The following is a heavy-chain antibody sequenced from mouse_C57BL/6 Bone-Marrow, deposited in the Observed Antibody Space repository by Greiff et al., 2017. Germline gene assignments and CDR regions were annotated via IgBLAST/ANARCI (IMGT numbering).Heavy chain of an antibody. Sequence: QVQLKQPGAELVKPGASVKLSCKASGYTFTSYWMHWVKQRPGQGLEWIGMIHPNSGSTNYNEKFKSKATLTVDKSSSTAYMQLSSLTSEDSAVYYCAREMGTGSYGYFDVWGTGTTVTVSS. J-gene: IGHJ1*03. V-gene: IGHV1-64*01. CDR3: AREMGTGSYGYFDV. D-gene: IGHD4-1*01. CDR1: GYTFTSYW. CDR2: IHPNSGST.